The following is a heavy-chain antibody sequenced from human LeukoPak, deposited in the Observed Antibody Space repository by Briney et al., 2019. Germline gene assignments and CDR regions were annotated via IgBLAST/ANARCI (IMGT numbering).Heavy chain of an antibody. D-gene: IGHD3-22*01. CDR3: ARGTDMTPISGYYSLVY. CDR1: GGSITGYY. J-gene: IGHJ4*02. V-gene: IGHV4-4*07. CDR2: VSDTGRA. Sequence: SESLSLTCTVSGGSITGYYWTWIRQPAGKGLEWIGRVSDTGRAYYNPSRERRVTISLDTSNNRFSLKVTSLTAADTAVYYCARGTDMTPISGYYSLVYWGQGTLVSVSS.